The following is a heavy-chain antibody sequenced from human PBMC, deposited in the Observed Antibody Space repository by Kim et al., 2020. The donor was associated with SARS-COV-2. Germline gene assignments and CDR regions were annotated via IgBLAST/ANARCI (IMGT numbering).Heavy chain of an antibody. J-gene: IGHJ4*02. V-gene: IGHV4-39*01. D-gene: IGHD3-22*01. CDR3: ARLVDYYDSSGYYGGYFDY. Sequence: SRVTISGDTSKTQFSLKLSSVTAADTAVYYCARLVDYYDSSGYYGGYFDYWGQGTLVTVSS.